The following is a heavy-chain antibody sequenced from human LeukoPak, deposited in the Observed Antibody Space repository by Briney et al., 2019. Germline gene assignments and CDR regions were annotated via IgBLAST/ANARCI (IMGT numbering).Heavy chain of an antibody. CDR3: AGDPYYYESSGYFFGAFDI. V-gene: IGHV3-7*01. CDR2: IRQDGSEK. Sequence: GGSLSLSCAAPGFTFSSYEMNWVGQAPGKGLEGGANIRQDGSEKFYVDSVRGRFTISRDNAKNSLHLQMNSLRAEDTAVYYCAGDPYYYESSGYFFGAFDIWGQGTMVTVSS. CDR1: GFTFSSYE. D-gene: IGHD3-22*01. J-gene: IGHJ3*02.